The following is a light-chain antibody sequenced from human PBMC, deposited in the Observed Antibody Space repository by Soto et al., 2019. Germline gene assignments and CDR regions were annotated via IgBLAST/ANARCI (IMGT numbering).Light chain of an antibody. J-gene: IGKJ2*02. V-gene: IGKV3-20*01. CDR3: QQYGTSPCT. CDR1: QSVTSNS. CDR2: GTS. Sequence: EIVLTQSPGTLSLSSGERATLSCRASQSVTSNSLAWYQQRPGPAPRLLIYGTSTRATGIPDRFSGSGSGTDFTLIISRLEPEDFAMYYCQQYGTSPCTFGQGTRLEIK.